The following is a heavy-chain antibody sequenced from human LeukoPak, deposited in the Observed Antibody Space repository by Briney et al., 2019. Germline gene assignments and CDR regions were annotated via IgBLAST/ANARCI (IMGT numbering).Heavy chain of an antibody. V-gene: IGHV4-31*03. CDR1: GGSISSGGYY. CDR3: AGAPAYYDFWSGYSPIDY. CDR2: IYYSGST. J-gene: IGHJ4*02. D-gene: IGHD3-3*01. Sequence: PSETLSLTCTVSGGSISSGGYYWSWIRQHPGKGLEWIGYIYYSGSTYYNPSLKSRVTISVDTSKNQFSLKLSSVTAADTAVYYCAGAPAYYDFWSGYSPIDYWGQGTLVTVSS.